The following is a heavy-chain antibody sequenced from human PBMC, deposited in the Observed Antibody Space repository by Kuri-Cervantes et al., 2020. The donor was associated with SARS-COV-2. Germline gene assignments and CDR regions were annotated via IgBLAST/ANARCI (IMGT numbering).Heavy chain of an antibody. Sequence: GESLKISCAASGFTFSSYWMHWVRQAPGKGLVWVSRINSDGSSTSYADSVKARFTISRDNSKNTLYLQMNSLRAEDTAVYYCARDRVVEAFDIWGQGTMVTVSS. J-gene: IGHJ3*02. CDR1: GFTFSSYW. V-gene: IGHV3-74*01. D-gene: IGHD2-15*01. CDR3: ARDRVVEAFDI. CDR2: INSDGSST.